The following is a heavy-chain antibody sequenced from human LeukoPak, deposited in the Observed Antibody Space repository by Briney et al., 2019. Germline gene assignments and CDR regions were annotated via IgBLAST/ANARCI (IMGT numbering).Heavy chain of an antibody. CDR1: GFTFSSYA. CDR2: ISYDGSNK. D-gene: IGHD2-15*01. Sequence: HPGGSLRLSCAASGFTFSSYAMHWVRQAPGKGLEWVAVISYDGSNKYYADSVKGRFTISRDNSKNTLYLQMNSLRAEDTAVYYCARGVVVVVAATPPWFDPWGQGTLVTVSS. CDR3: ARGVVVVVAATPPWFDP. J-gene: IGHJ5*02. V-gene: IGHV3-30-3*01.